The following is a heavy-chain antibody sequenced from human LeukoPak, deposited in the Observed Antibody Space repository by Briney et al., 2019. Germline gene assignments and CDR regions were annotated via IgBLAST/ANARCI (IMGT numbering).Heavy chain of an antibody. V-gene: IGHV1-3*01. Sequence: ASVKVSCKASGYTFTSYAMHWVRQAPGQRLEWMGWINAGNGNTKYSQKFQGRVTITRDTSASTAYMELSSLRSEDTAVYYCARVVPRGYYYFDYWGQGTLVTVSS. CDR1: GYTFTSYA. CDR3: ARVVPRGYYYFDY. D-gene: IGHD2-15*01. CDR2: INAGNGNT. J-gene: IGHJ4*02.